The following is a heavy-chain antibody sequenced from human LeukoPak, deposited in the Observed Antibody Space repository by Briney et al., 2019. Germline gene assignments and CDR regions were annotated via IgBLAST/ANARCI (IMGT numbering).Heavy chain of an antibody. Sequence: GESLKISCAASGFTFSSYSMNWVRQAPGKGLEWVSYISSSGSTLHYADSVKGRFTISRDSAKSSLYLQLNSLRDEDTAVYYCAREYSSSSGKALDYWGQGTLVTVSS. CDR3: AREYSSSSGKALDY. CDR1: GFTFSSYS. V-gene: IGHV3-48*02. CDR2: ISSSGSTL. D-gene: IGHD6-6*01. J-gene: IGHJ4*02.